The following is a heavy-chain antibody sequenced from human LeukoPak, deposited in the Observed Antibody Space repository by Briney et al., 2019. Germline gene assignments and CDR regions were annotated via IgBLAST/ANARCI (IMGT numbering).Heavy chain of an antibody. J-gene: IGHJ4*02. CDR1: GYTFTGYY. CDR3: ARAIFPLWGYYYGSGSYFDY. CDR2: INPNSGGT. V-gene: IGHV1-2*04. Sequence: GESLKISCKGSGYTFTGYYMHWVRQAPGQGLEWMGWINPNSGGTNYAQKFQGWVTMTRDTSISTAYMELSRLRSDDTAVYYCARAIFPLWGYYYGSGSYFDYWGQGTLVTVSS. D-gene: IGHD3-10*01.